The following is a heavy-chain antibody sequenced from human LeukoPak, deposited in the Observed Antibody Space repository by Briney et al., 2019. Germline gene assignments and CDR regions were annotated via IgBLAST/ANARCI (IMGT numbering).Heavy chain of an antibody. J-gene: IGHJ4*02. Sequence: PGGSLRLSCAASGFTFDDYGMSWVRQAPGKGLEWVSGINWNGGSTGYADSVKGRFTISRDNSKNTLYLQMNSLRAEDTAVYYCAKDVSRILTGARNYFDSWGQGTLVTVSS. V-gene: IGHV3-20*04. CDR2: INWNGGST. CDR1: GFTFDDYG. CDR3: AKDVSRILTGARNYFDS. D-gene: IGHD3-9*01.